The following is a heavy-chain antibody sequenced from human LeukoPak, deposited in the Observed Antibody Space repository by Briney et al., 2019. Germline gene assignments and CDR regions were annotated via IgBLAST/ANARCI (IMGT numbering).Heavy chain of an antibody. V-gene: IGHV3-74*01. CDR2: INGYGNTT. D-gene: IGHD3-3*01. CDR3: VGYYDFWSGNNGIY. Sequence: SXRXSCEXXGFTXSXXWMQWXXXVPXXGLXXVSRINGYGNTTTYAGFVKGRFTISRDNAKNSLYLQMNSLRAEDTAVYYCVGYYDFWSGNNGIYWGQGTLVTVSS. CDR1: GFTXSXXW. J-gene: IGHJ4*02.